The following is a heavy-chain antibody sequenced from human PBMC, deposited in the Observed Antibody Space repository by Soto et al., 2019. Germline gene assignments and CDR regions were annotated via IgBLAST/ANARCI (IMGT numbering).Heavy chain of an antibody. J-gene: IGHJ4*02. D-gene: IGHD4-4*01. V-gene: IGHV4-30-4*01. Sequence: HVQLQESGPGLVKPSQTLSLTCTVSGGSISSGDYCWTWIRQPTGKGLEWIGYIYDSGATYDNQSLRSRLTISVDKSKNQFALNLRFVTAEDTAVYYWASARQQDSTIDYWGQGTLVTVSS. CDR1: GGSISSGDYC. CDR2: IYDSGAT. CDR3: ASARQQDSTIDY.